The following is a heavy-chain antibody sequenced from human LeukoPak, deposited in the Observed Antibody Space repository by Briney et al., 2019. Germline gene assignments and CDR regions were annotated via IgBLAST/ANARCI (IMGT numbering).Heavy chain of an antibody. CDR2: ISSSGSTI. D-gene: IGHD2-2*01. J-gene: IGHJ4*02. V-gene: IGHV3-11*04. CDR3: ASQTVVPAAIQY. Sequence: GGSLRLSYAASGFTYSDYYMSWIRPAPGKGLEWVSYISSSGSTIYYADSVKGRFTISRDNAKNSLYLQMNSLRAEDTAVYYCASQTVVPAAIQYWGQGTLVTVSS. CDR1: GFTYSDYY.